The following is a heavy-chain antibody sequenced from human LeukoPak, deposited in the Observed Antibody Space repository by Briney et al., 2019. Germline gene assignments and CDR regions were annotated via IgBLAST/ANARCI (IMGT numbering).Heavy chain of an antibody. CDR1: GFTVSGNY. J-gene: IGHJ4*02. D-gene: IGHD3-10*01. V-gene: IGHV3-66*01. CDR2: IYSGGTT. CDR3: AIFTVLSFGVDC. Sequence: GGSLRLSCAASGFTVSGNYMSWVRQAPGKGLEWVSVIYSGGTTHYTDSVKGRFTISRGDAKNTLYLQMTSLRAEDTAVYYCAIFTVLSFGVDCWGQGTLVTVSS.